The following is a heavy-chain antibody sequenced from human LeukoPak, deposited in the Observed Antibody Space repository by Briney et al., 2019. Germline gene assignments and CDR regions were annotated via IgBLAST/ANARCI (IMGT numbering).Heavy chain of an antibody. CDR1: GFTFSSYW. CDR2: IYSGGTT. D-gene: IGHD5-24*01. J-gene: IGHJ3*02. Sequence: PGGSLRLSCAASGFTFSSYWMSWVRQAPGKGLEWVSVIYSGGTTYYADSVKGRFTISRDNSKNTLYLQMNSLRAEDTAVYYCAGRLMTDSYNPHDAFDIWGQGTMVTVSS. V-gene: IGHV3-53*01. CDR3: AGRLMTDSYNPHDAFDI.